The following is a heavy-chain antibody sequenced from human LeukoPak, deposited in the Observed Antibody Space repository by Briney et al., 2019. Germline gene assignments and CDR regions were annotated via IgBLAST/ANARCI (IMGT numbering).Heavy chain of an antibody. CDR3: ARVRVAGHDAFDI. D-gene: IGHD2-15*01. Sequence: ASVKVSCKASGYTFSSYDINWVRQATGQGLEWMGWMNPNSGNTGYAQKFQGRVTITRNTSISTAYMELSSLRSEDTAVYYCARVRVAGHDAFDIWGQGTMVTVSS. CDR2: MNPNSGNT. CDR1: GYTFSSYD. V-gene: IGHV1-8*03. J-gene: IGHJ3*02.